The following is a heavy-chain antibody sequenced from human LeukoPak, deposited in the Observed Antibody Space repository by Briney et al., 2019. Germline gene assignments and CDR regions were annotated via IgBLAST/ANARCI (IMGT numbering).Heavy chain of an antibody. V-gene: IGHV1-69*05. J-gene: IGHJ6*03. CDR2: IIPIFGTA. CDR1: GGTFSSYA. Sequence: SVKVSCKASGGTFSSYAISWVRQAPGQGLEWMGGIIPIFGTANYAQKFQGRVTITTDESTSTAYMELSSLRSEDTAVYYCARVGVNWSSPLALGYYYYMDVWGKGTTVTVSS. CDR3: ARVGVNWSSPLALGYYYYMDV. D-gene: IGHD1-1*01.